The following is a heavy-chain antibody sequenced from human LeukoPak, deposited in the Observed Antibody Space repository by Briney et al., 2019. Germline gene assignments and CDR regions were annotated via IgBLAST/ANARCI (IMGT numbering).Heavy chain of an antibody. CDR2: ISSSGSTI. V-gene: IGHV3-48*03. CDR3: AREGWEYSSSWFYYYYMDV. D-gene: IGHD6-13*01. CDR1: GFTFSSYE. Sequence: PGGSLRLSRAASGFTFSSYEMHWVRQAPGKGLEWVSYISSSGSTIYYADSVKGRFTISRDNAKNSLYLQMNSLRAEDTAVYYCAREGWEYSSSWFYYYYMDVWGKGTTVTISS. J-gene: IGHJ6*03.